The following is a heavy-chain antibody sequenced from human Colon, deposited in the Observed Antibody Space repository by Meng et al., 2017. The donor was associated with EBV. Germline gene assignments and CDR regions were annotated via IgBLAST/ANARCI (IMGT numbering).Heavy chain of an antibody. CDR3: ARGPYCGGDCYWFDP. D-gene: IGHD2-21*02. CDR1: GDAISSGDYS. CDR2: IYHGGTT. J-gene: IGHJ5*02. V-gene: IGHV4-30-2*01. Sequence: LPLQESDAGLVQPSQSTSLPCAVSGDAISSGDYSWSWIRQPPGQGLEWIGYIYHGGTTYNTSLKSRVTISVDNSKNQFSLRLTSVTAADTAVYYCARGPYCGGDCYWFDPWGQGTLVTVSS.